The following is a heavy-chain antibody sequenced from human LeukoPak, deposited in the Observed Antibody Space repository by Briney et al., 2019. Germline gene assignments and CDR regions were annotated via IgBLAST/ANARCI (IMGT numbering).Heavy chain of an antibody. CDR1: GFTFDYYA. V-gene: IGHV3-49*03. CDR2: IRSKTHGGTT. Sequence: GGSLRLSCTASGFTFDYYAMSWFRQAPGQGLEWVGFIRSKTHGGTTEYAASVKGRFTISRDDSQNTLYLQFVSLKAEDTAVYYCSTYRWQYDSSGYDYWGQGTLVAVSS. D-gene: IGHD3-22*01. CDR3: STYRWQYDSSGYDY. J-gene: IGHJ4*02.